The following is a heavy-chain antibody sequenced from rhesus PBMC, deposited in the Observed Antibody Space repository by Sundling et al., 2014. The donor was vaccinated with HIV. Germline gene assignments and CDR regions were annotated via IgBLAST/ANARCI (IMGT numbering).Heavy chain of an antibody. V-gene: IGHV4-106*01. Sequence: QVQLQESGPGLVKPSETLSLACSVSGGSITGVYYWTWIRQAPGKGLEWIGAIYSSADRMSYHPSLQTRVTISKDTSKNQLSLKVTSVTAADTAVYYCARGEAAGYYYALDSWGPGVAVTVSS. J-gene: IGHJ6*01. D-gene: IGHD6-31*01. CDR2: IYSSADRM. CDR1: GGSITGVYY. CDR3: ARGEAAGYYYALDS.